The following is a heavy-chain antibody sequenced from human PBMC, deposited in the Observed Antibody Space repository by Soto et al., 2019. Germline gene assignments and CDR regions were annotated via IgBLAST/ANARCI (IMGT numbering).Heavy chain of an antibody. D-gene: IGHD3-3*01. CDR1: GYTFTGYY. V-gene: IGHV1-2*02. CDR2: INPNSGGT. CDR3: ARGNNYDFWSGYSGAFDI. J-gene: IGHJ3*02. Sequence: ASVKVSCKASGYTFTGYYMHWVRQAPGQGLEWMGWINPNSGGTNYAQKFQGRVTMTRDTSISTAYMELSRLRSDDTAVYYCARGNNYDFWSGYSGAFDIWGQGTMVTVPS.